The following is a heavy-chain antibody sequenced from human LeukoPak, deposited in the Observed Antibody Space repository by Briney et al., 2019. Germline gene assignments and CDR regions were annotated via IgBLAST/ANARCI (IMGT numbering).Heavy chain of an antibody. CDR2: ISSTSSTI. V-gene: IGHV3-48*01. CDR3: ARGWSGHCSSTSCHDAFDI. CDR1: GFTFSTYS. D-gene: IGHD2-2*01. Sequence: GGSLRLSCAASGFTFSTYSMNWVRQAPGKGLEWVSYISSTSSTIYYADSVRGRFTISRDNSKNTLYLQMNSPRAEDTAVYYCARGWSGHCSSTSCHDAFDIWGQGTMVTVSS. J-gene: IGHJ3*02.